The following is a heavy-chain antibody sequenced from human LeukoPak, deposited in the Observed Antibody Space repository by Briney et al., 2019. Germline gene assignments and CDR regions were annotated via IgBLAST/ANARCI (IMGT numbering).Heavy chain of an antibody. CDR1: GFTVNRTW. V-gene: IGHV3-74*01. CDR2: IKNDGRNT. CDR3: GTAFEF. D-gene: IGHD5-18*01. J-gene: IGHJ4*02. Sequence: SGGSLRLLCTASGFTVNRTWMHWVRQAPGKGLVWVSRIKNDGRNTCYADSVKGRFTISRDNAKNTLYMQMNSLRAEDTAVYYCGTAFEFWGQGTLVTVSS.